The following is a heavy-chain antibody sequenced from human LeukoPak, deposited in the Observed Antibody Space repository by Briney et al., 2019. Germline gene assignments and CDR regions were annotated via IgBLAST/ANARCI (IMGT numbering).Heavy chain of an antibody. V-gene: IGHV1-8*01. CDR3: AKANFLYWYFDL. Sequence: ASVKVSCKASGYTFTSYNINWVRQATGQGLEWMGWMNPNSGNTGYAQKFQGRVTMTRNTSISTAYMELSSLRSEDTAVYYCAKANFLYWYFDLWGRGTLVTVSS. CDR2: MNPNSGNT. CDR1: GYTFTSYN. D-gene: IGHD4/OR15-4a*01. J-gene: IGHJ2*01.